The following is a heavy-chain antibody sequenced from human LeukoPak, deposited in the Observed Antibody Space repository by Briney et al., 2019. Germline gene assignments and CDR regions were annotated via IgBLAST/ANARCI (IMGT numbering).Heavy chain of an antibody. CDR2: ISGSGGST. Sequence: GGSLRLSCAASGLTFSSYAMNWVRQAPGKGLEWVSAISGSGGSTYYADSVKGRFTISRDNSKNTLYLQMNSLRAEDTAVYYCARSPPGVYYDFWSGYRPYFDYWGQGTLVTVSS. CDR3: ARSPPGVYYDFWSGYRPYFDY. CDR1: GLTFSSYA. D-gene: IGHD3-3*01. J-gene: IGHJ4*02. V-gene: IGHV3-23*01.